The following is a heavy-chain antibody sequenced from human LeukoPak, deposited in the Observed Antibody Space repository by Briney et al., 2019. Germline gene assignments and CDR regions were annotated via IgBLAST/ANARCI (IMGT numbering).Heavy chain of an antibody. V-gene: IGHV3-7*01. CDR1: GFTFSSYW. Sequence: GGSLRLSCAASGFTFSSYWMSWVRQAPGKGLEWVANIKQDGSEKYYVDSVKGRFTISRDNAKNSLYLQMNSLRAEDTAVYYCARVLSSSWDKTNSDYWGQGTLVTVSS. D-gene: IGHD6-13*01. CDR3: ARVLSSSWDKTNSDY. CDR2: IKQDGSEK. J-gene: IGHJ4*02.